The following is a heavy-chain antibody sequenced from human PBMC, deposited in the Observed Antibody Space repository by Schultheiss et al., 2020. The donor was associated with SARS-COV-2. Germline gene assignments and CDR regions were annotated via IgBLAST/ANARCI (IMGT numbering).Heavy chain of an antibody. D-gene: IGHD1-26*01. Sequence: GGSLRLSCAASGFTFSSYAMSWVRQVPGKGLEWVAVISYDGSNKYYADSVKGRFTISRDNSKNTLYLQMNSLRAEDTALYYCAKDGVPSFYYYYGMDVWGQGTTVTVSS. J-gene: IGHJ6*02. V-gene: IGHV3-30*18. CDR1: GFTFSSYA. CDR2: ISYDGSNK. CDR3: AKDGVPSFYYYYGMDV.